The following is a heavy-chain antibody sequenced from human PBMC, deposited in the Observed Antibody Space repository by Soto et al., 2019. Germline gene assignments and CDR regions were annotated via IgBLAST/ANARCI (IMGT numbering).Heavy chain of an antibody. D-gene: IGHD5-12*01. CDR3: ARRRLATPRSSGSVDGFDA. V-gene: IGHV3-7*01. CDR2: IKQDGNEK. J-gene: IGHJ6*02. Sequence: EVPLVESGGGLVRPGGSLRLSCAGSGFTFCNYWMNWVRQAPGKGLEWVANIKQDGNEKDYVGSVRGRFTFSRDNAQNSMYLQINSLRPQDTAVYYCARRRLATPRSSGSVDGFDAWGQGTTVTVSS. CDR1: GFTFCNYW.